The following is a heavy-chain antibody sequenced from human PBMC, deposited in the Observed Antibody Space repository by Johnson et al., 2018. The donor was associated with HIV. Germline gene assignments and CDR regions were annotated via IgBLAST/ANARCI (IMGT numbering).Heavy chain of an antibody. CDR1: GFTFDEYG. J-gene: IGHJ3*02. V-gene: IGHV3-20*04. CDR2: INWNGGTT. D-gene: IGHD7-27*01. Sequence: MQLVESGGGVVRPGGSLRVSCVASGFTFDEYGMSWVRQAPGKGLEWVSGINWNGGTTGYADSVKGRFTIARDNAKNSLYLQMNSLRAEDTALYYGARDPTTQYSRLTGDFGAFDIWGQGTMVTVSS. CDR3: ARDPTTQYSRLTGDFGAFDI.